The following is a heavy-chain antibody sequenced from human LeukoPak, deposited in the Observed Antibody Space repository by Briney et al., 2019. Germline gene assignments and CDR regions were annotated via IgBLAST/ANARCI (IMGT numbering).Heavy chain of an antibody. CDR3: ASGPPFLKYFEY. J-gene: IGHJ4*02. V-gene: IGHV3-23*01. CDR1: GFTFSTYV. CDR2: ISVGAEYI. Sequence: GGSLRLSCAASGFTFSTYVMNWFRQAPGRGLEWVSTISVGAEYIFYADSVKGRFTISRDDSNNALYLQMHSLRAEDTALYYCASGPPFLKYFEYWGQGTLVTVSS. D-gene: IGHD3-3*01.